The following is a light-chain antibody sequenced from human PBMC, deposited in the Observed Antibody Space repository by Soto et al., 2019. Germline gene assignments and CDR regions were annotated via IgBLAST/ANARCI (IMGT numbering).Light chain of an antibody. CDR2: EGT. J-gene: IGLJ2*01. CDR3: SSYAGSSARVV. V-gene: IGLV2-23*01. CDR1: STDFENYNL. Sequence: QSALTQPASVSGSAGQSITISCTRSSTDFENYNLVSWYQHCPDKAPKLIIYEGTKRPSEISDRFSGSESDTTASLIISGLQPEDEADYYCSSYAGSSARVVFGGGTQLTVL.